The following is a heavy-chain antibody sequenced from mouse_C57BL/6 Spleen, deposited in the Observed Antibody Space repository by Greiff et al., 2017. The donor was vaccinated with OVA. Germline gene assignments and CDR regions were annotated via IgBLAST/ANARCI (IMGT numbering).Heavy chain of an antibody. J-gene: IGHJ4*01. Sequence: EVKLMESGGGLVKPGGSLKLSCAASGFTFSSYTMSWVRQTPEKRLEWVATISGGGGNTYYPDSVKGRFTISRDNAKNTLYLQMSSLRSEDTALYYCARHVRGYDDVYYAMDYWGQGTSVTVSS. CDR3: ARHVRGYDDVYYAMDY. D-gene: IGHD2-2*01. CDR1: GFTFSSYT. V-gene: IGHV5-9*01. CDR2: ISGGGGNT.